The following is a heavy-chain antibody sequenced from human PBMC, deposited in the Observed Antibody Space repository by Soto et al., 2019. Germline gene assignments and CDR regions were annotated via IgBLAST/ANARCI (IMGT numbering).Heavy chain of an antibody. V-gene: IGHV1-18*01. D-gene: IGHD2-2*01. J-gene: IGHJ5*02. CDR3: ARVSRSLYCISTSCYDNWFDP. Sequence: ASVKVSCKASGYTFTSYGISWVRQAPGQGLEWMGWISAYNGNTNYAQKLQGRVTMTTDTSTSTAYMELRSLRSDDTAVYYCARVSRSLYCISTSCYDNWFDPWGQGTLVTVSS. CDR1: GYTFTSYG. CDR2: ISAYNGNT.